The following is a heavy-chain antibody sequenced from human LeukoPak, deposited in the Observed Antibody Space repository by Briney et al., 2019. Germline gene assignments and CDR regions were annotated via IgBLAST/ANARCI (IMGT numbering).Heavy chain of an antibody. CDR3: ARDGLSGYYGVYFQH. V-gene: IGHV3-11*01. CDR1: GFTFSDYY. CDR2: ISSSGSTI. D-gene: IGHD3-22*01. J-gene: IGHJ1*01. Sequence: GGSLRLSCAASGFTFSDYYMSWIRQATGKGLEWVSYISSSGSTIYYADSVKGRFTISRENAKNSLYLQMNSLRAEDTAVYYCARDGLSGYYGVYFQHWGQGTLVTVSS.